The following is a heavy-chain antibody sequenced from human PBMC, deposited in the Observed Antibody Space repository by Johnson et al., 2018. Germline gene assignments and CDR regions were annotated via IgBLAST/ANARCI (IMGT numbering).Heavy chain of an antibody. CDR1: GFTFSSSY. CDR3: ARGGYGGYASRGVDAFDI. Sequence: QVQLQESGGGLVQPGGSLRLSCAASGFTFSSSYMHWVRQAPGQGLEWMGIINPSGGSTSYAQKFQGRVTMTRDTSTSTVYMELSSLRSEDTAGYYCARGGYGGYASRGVDAFDIWGQGTMVTVSS. J-gene: IGHJ3*02. CDR2: INPSGGST. V-gene: IGHV1-46*01. D-gene: IGHD5-12*01.